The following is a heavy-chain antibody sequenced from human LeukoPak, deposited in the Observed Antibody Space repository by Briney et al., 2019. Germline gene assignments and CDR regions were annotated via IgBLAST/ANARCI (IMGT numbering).Heavy chain of an antibody. D-gene: IGHD3-22*01. CDR2: INPNSGGT. J-gene: IGHJ4*02. V-gene: IGHV1-2*02. Sequence: ASVKVSCKASGYTFTGYYMHWVRQAPGQGLGWMGWINPNSGGTNYAQKFQGRVTMTRDTSISTAYMELSRLRSDDTAVYYCARDSARHYYDSSGYYDYWGQGTLVTVSS. CDR3: ARDSARHYYDSSGYYDY. CDR1: GYTFTGYY.